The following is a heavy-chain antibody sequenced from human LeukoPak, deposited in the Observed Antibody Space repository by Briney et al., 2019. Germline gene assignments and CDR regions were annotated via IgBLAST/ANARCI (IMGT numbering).Heavy chain of an antibody. Sequence: GGSLRLSCAASGFTVSSNYMSWVRQAPGKGLEWVSAISGSGGSTYYADSVKGRFTISRDNSKNTLYLQMNSLRAEDTAVYYCAKDPTVTPDFDYWGQGTLVTVSS. D-gene: IGHD4-17*01. J-gene: IGHJ4*02. CDR2: ISGSGGST. V-gene: IGHV3-23*01. CDR1: GFTVSSNY. CDR3: AKDPTVTPDFDY.